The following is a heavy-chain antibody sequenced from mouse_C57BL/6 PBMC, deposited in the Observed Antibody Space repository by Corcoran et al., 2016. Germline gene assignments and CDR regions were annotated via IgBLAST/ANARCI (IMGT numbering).Heavy chain of an antibody. Sequence: QVQLKQSGAELVRPGASVKLSCKASGYTFTDYYINWVKQRPGQGLEWIAGICPGSGNTYYNEKFKGKATLTAEKSSSTAYMQLSSLTSEDSAFYFGARDPLPSLCSYWGQETLVTVSA. CDR2: ICPGSGNT. V-gene: IGHV1-76*01. CDR3: ARDPLPSLCSY. CDR1: GYTFTDYY. J-gene: IGHJ3*01.